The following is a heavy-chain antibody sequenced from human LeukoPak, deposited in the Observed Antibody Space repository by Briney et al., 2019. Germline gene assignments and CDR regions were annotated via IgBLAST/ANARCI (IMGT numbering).Heavy chain of an antibody. J-gene: IGHJ4*02. V-gene: IGHV1-24*01. CDR1: GHTLTELA. D-gene: IGHD1-26*01. CDR3: ATEGGRSYYLY. CDR2: FDPEDGQT. Sequence: ASVKVSCKASGHTLTELAIHWVRQAPGKGLEWMGGFDPEDGQTIYAQKFQGRVTVTEDTSTDTAYTELSSLGSEDTAVYYCATEGGRSYYLYWGQGTLVIVSS.